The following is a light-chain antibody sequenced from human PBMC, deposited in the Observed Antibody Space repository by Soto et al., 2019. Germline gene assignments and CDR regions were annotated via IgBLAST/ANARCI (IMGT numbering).Light chain of an antibody. CDR2: AAS. V-gene: IGKV1-39*01. J-gene: IGKJ4*01. CDR3: QQSYSTPPLT. Sequence: DIQMTQSPSSLSASVGDRVTITCRASQSISSYLNWYQQKPGKAPKLLIDAASSLQSGVPSRFSGSGSGTDFTLTISSLQPEDFATYYGQQSYSTPPLTFGGGTKVEIK. CDR1: QSISSY.